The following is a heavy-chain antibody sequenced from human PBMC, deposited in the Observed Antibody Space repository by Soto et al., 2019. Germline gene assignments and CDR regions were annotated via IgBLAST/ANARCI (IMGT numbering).Heavy chain of an antibody. CDR3: ARGGYYFYMDV. CDR1: GGSISISNW. D-gene: IGHD1-26*01. J-gene: IGHJ6*03. Sequence: QVQLQESGPGLVKHSETLSLTCAVSGGSISISNWWSWVRQTPGKGLEWIGQIHHSGSTNYSTSLTSRVTISVDKSKNQFSLKMNSVTAADTAVYYCARGGYYFYMDVWGKGTTVTVSS. CDR2: IHHSGST. V-gene: IGHV4-4*02.